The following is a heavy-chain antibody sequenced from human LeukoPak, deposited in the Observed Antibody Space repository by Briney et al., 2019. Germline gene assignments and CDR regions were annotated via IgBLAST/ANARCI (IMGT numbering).Heavy chain of an antibody. CDR1: GFTFSSYA. D-gene: IGHD4-17*01. V-gene: IGHV3-30*04. CDR2: ISYDGSNK. Sequence: GGSLRLSCAASGFTFSSYAMHWFRQAPGKGLEWVAVISYDGSNKYYADSVKGRFTISRDNSKNTLYLQMNSLRAEDTAVYYCARDLSNYGDYYYFDYWGQGTLVTVSS. J-gene: IGHJ4*02. CDR3: ARDLSNYGDYYYFDY.